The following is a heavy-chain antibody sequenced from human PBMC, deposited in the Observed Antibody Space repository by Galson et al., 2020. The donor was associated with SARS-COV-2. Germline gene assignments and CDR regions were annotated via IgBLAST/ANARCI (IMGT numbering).Heavy chain of an antibody. CDR3: ARWLWGFYYYYMDV. J-gene: IGHJ6*03. CDR2: ISSSGSTI. D-gene: IGHD5-18*01. Sequence: SLKISCAASGFTFSDYYMSWIRQAPGKGLEWVSYISSSGSTIYYADSVKGRFTISRDNAKNALYLQMNSLRAEDTAVYYGARWLWGFYYYYMDVWGKGTTVTVSS. CDR1: GFTFSDYY. V-gene: IGHV3-11*01.